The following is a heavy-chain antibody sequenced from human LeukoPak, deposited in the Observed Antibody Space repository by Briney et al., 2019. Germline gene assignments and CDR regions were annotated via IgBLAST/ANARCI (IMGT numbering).Heavy chain of an antibody. CDR3: ATDRQLRGLPEAGFDP. J-gene: IGHJ5*02. CDR1: GYTLTELS. Sequence: GASVKVSCKVSGYTLTELSMHWVRQAPGKGLEWMGGFDPEDGETIYAQKFQGRVTMTEDTSTDTAYMELSGLRSEDTAVYYCATDRQLRGLPEAGFDPWGQGTLVTVSS. D-gene: IGHD4-17*01. V-gene: IGHV1-24*01. CDR2: FDPEDGET.